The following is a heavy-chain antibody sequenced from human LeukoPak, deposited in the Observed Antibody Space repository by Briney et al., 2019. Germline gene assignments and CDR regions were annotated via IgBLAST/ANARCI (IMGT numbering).Heavy chain of an antibody. J-gene: IGHJ5*02. Sequence: AGGPLRLSCAAPGSTFGSYNMNWARKAPGKGREWVSSISSSSNYIYYADSVKGRFTISRDNAKNSLYLQMNSLRAEDTAVYYCARDPYSSGWPGWFDPWGQGTLVTVSS. V-gene: IGHV3-21*01. D-gene: IGHD6-19*01. CDR1: GSTFGSYN. CDR2: ISSSSNYI. CDR3: ARDPYSSGWPGWFDP.